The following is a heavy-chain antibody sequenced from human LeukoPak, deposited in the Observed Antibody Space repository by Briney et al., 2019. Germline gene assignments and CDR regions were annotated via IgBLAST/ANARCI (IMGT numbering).Heavy chain of an antibody. CDR1: RIIFSNYW. Sequence: GGSLRLFCAASRIIFSNYWIHWVRKAPGKGLFCVSRINRDGSSTSYADSVKGRFTISRDNAKNTLYLQMNSLRAEDTAVYYCARGGGYSYGSFDYWGQGTLVTVSS. D-gene: IGHD5-18*01. J-gene: IGHJ4*02. CDR2: INRDGSST. CDR3: ARGGGYSYGSFDY. V-gene: IGHV3-74*01.